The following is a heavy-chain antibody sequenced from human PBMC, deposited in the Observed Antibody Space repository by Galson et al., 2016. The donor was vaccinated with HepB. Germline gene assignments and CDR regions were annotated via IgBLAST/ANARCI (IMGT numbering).Heavy chain of an antibody. CDR1: GFPFTNNW. Sequence: QSGAEVKKPGESLRISCRGSGFPFTNNWITWVRQISGKGLEWMGRIGPSDSYTKYSPSFQGHVTISVDKSISTAYLQWNSLKASDTAMYYCARHAFGASGWNYFDFCGQGTLVTVSA. CDR2: IGPSDSYT. D-gene: IGHD6-19*01. V-gene: IGHV5-10-1*01. CDR3: ARHAFGASGWNYFDF. J-gene: IGHJ4*02.